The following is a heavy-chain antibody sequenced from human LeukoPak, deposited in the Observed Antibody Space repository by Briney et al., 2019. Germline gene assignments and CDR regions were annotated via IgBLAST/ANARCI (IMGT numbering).Heavy chain of an antibody. V-gene: IGHV3-11*01. Sequence: GGSLRLSCAASGFTFSDYYMSWTRQAPGKGLEWVSYISSSGSTIYYADSVKGRFTISRDNSRNTLYLQMNSLRAEDTALYYCAKDRYNTAMVSFDYWGQGTLVTVSS. J-gene: IGHJ4*02. CDR1: GFTFSDYY. CDR3: AKDRYNTAMVSFDY. CDR2: ISSSGSTI. D-gene: IGHD5-18*01.